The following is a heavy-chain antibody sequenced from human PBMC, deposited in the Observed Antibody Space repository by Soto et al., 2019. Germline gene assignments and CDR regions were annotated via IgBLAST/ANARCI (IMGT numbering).Heavy chain of an antibody. CDR1: GGTFSSYA. D-gene: IGHD2-15*01. CDR2: INPSGGST. J-gene: IGHJ4*02. CDR3: ARPYCSGGSCYDYFDN. V-gene: IGHV1-46*01. Sequence: ASVKVSCKASGGTFSSYAISWVRQAPGQGLEWMGGINPSGGSTSYAQKFQDRVTMTRDTSTTTVYMDLSSLRAEDTAVYYCARPYCSGGSCYDYFDNWGQGTLVTVSS.